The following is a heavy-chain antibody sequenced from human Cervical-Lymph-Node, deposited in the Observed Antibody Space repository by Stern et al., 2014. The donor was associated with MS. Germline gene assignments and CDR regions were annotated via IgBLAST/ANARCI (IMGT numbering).Heavy chain of an antibody. Sequence: EVQLVESGAEVKKPGESLKISCKGSGYSFTSYWIAWVRQMPGKGLEWMGIPYPGDSDPRYSRSFQGQVTISADKPISTAYLQWSSLKASDTAMYYCARLSSWYEDYWGQGTLVTVSS. CDR1: GYSFTSYW. CDR3: ARLSSWYEDY. D-gene: IGHD6-13*01. V-gene: IGHV5-51*04. CDR2: PYPGDSDP. J-gene: IGHJ4*02.